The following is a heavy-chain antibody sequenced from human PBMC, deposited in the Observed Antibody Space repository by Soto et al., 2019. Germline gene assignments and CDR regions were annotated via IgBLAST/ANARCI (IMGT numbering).Heavy chain of an antibody. CDR1: GFTFGDYA. J-gene: IGHJ4*02. V-gene: IGHV3-49*03. CDR2: IRSKTYGGTT. D-gene: IGHD3-22*01. CDR3: TLYYYDSSGPDYALDY. Sequence: PGGSLRLSCTASGFTFGDYAMSWFRQAPGKGLEGVGFIRSKTYGGTTKYAASVKGKLTISRENSKRNPNLQKNSLKTEDTAVYYCTLYYYDSSGPDYALDYWGQGTLVTVSS.